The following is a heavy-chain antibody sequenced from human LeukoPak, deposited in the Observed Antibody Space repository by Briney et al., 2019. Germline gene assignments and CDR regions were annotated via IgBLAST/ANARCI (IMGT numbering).Heavy chain of an antibody. V-gene: IGHV4-34*01. CDR1: GGSFSGYY. CDR2: INHSGST. D-gene: IGHD1-1*01. Sequence: SETLSLTCAVYGGSFSGYYWSWIRQPPGKGLEWIGEINHSGSTNYNPSLKSRVTISVDTSKNQFSLKLSSVTAADTAVYYCARAGGSWNGNNYYYYYMDVWGKGTTVTISS. J-gene: IGHJ6*03. CDR3: ARAGGSWNGNNYYYYYMDV.